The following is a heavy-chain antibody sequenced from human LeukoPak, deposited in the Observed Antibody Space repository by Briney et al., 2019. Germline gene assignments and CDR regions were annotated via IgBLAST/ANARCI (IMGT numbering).Heavy chain of an antibody. CDR1: GGTFSSYA. Sequence: SVKVSCKASGGTFSSYAISWVRQAPGQGLEWMGGIIPIFGTANYAQKFQGRVTITADESTSTAYMELSSLRSEDTAVYYCASLSVAAGQTIYYYYGMDVWGQGTTVTVSS. CDR3: ASLSVAAGQTIYYYYGMDV. CDR2: IIPIFGTA. V-gene: IGHV1-69*01. D-gene: IGHD6-13*01. J-gene: IGHJ6*02.